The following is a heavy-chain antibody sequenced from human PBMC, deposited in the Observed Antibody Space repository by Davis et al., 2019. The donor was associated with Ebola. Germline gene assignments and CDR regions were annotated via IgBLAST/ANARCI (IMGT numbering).Heavy chain of an antibody. CDR1: GITFTRYA. D-gene: IGHD3-22*01. Sequence: GGSLRLSCAASGITFTRYAMFWVRQAPGKGLEFVSIISHDGYNKYYADSVKGRFTISRDNAKNSRYLQMNSLRAEDTAVYYCARDQYYYDSSGYYNNFDCWGQGTLVTVSS. J-gene: IGHJ4*02. V-gene: IGHV3-30-3*01. CDR3: ARDQYYYDSSGYYNNFDC. CDR2: ISHDGYNK.